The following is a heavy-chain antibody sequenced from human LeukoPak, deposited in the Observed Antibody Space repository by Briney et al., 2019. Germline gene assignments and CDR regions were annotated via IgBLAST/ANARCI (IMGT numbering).Heavy chain of an antibody. CDR1: GFIFSNYG. V-gene: IGHV3-33*01. D-gene: IGHD3-22*01. CDR2: IWFDGSNQ. J-gene: IGHJ4*02. CDR3: ARDDFAGDSSGYIDY. Sequence: GGFLRLSCAASGFIFSNYGMHWVRQAPGKGLEWVAVIWFDGSNQYHADAVKGRFTISRDNSKNTLYLQMSSLRAEDTALYYCARDDFAGDSSGYIDYWGQGTLVTVSS.